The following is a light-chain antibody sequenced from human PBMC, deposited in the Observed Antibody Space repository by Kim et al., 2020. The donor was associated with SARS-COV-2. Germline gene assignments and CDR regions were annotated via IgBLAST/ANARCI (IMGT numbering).Light chain of an antibody. CDR2: GAS. CDR3: QQYNNWLT. V-gene: IGKV3-15*01. Sequence: SLSAGERATLSCRASQSVSSNLAWDQQKPGQAPRLLIYGASTRATGIPARFSGSGSGTEFTLTISSLQSEDFAVYYCQQYNNWLTFGGGTKVDIK. J-gene: IGKJ4*01. CDR1: QSVSSN.